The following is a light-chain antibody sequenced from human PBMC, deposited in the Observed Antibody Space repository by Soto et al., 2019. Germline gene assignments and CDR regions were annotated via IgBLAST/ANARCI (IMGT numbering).Light chain of an antibody. CDR3: ETWDSNTRV. CDR1: SGNSSYI. V-gene: IGLV4-60*03. CDR2: LEGTGGY. J-gene: IGLJ1*01. Sequence: QSVLTQSSSASASLGSSVKLTCTLSSGNSSYIIAWHQQQPGKAPRYLMKLEGTGGYNKGSGVPDRFSGFSSGADRYLTSSTLQSEDEADYYCETWDSNTRVFGTGTKLTVL.